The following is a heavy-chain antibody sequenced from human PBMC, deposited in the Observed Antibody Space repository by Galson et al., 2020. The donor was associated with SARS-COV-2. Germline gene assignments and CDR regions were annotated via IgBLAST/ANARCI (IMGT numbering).Heavy chain of an antibody. V-gene: IGHV3-64D*06. CDR1: GFIFSDYA. J-gene: IGHJ5*02. D-gene: IGHD2-2*01. CDR3: LSYSSTRQNH. CDR2: ISSNGETS. Sequence: GESLKISCSASGFIFSDYAMHWVRQAPGKGLEYVSAISSNGETSFYVDSVNGRFTMSRDNSKNMFYLQMTALRLEDTAFYFCLSYSSTRQNHWGQGTLVTVSS.